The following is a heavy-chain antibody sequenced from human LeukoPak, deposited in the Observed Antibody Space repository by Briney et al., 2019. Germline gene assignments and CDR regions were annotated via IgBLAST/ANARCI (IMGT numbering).Heavy chain of an antibody. CDR2: IKQDGSEK. CDR3: ARVPPYDYGDHVADY. J-gene: IGHJ4*02. D-gene: IGHD4-17*01. Sequence: PGGSLRLSCAASGFTFSSYWMSWVRQAPGKGLEWVANIKQDGSEKYYVDSVKGRFTISRDNAKNSLYLQMNSLRAEDTAVYYCARVPPYDYGDHVADYWGQGTLVTVSS. CDR1: GFTFSSYW. V-gene: IGHV3-7*01.